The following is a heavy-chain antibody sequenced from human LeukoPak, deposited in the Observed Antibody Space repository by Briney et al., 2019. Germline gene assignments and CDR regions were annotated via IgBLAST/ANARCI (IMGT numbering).Heavy chain of an antibody. V-gene: IGHV3-30*18. CDR2: ISYDGSNK. J-gene: IGHJ4*02. Sequence: GGSLRLSCAASGFTFSSYGMHWVRQAPGKGLEWVAVISYDGSNKYYADSVKGRFTISRDNSKNTLYLQMNSLRAEDTAVYYCAKDEDSGYDLTPDYWGQGTLVTVSS. D-gene: IGHD5-12*01. CDR1: GFTFSSYG. CDR3: AKDEDSGYDLTPDY.